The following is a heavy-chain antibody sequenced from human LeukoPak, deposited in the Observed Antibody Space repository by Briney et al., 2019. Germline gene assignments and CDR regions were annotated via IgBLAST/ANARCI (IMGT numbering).Heavy chain of an antibody. CDR3: AGLDRY. V-gene: IGHV3-30*03. J-gene: IGHJ4*02. CDR2: ISNDGSNK. CDR1: GSTFSSYG. Sequence: GGSLRLSRAASGSTFSSYGIHWVRQAPGKGLEWVAVISNDGSNKYYADSVKGRFTISRDNSKNTLYLQMNSLRAEDTAVYYCAGLDRYWGQGTLVTVSS.